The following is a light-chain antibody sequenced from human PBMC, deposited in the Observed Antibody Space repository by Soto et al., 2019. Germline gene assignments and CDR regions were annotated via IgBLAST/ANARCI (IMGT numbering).Light chain of an antibody. V-gene: IGKV2-30*01. CDR1: QSLEYSDGNTY. CDR2: KVS. CDR3: MQATHWPRT. J-gene: IGKJ1*01. Sequence: DVVMTQSLLSLPVTLGQPASISCRSSQSLEYSDGNTYLNWFQQRPGQSPRRLIYKVSTRDSGVPDRFSGSGSGTDFTLKISRVEAEDVGLYYCMQATHWPRTFGQGTKVEIK.